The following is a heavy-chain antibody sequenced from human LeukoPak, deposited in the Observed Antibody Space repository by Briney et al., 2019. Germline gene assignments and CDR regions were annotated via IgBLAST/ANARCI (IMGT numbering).Heavy chain of an antibody. D-gene: IGHD3-16*01. Sequence: GRSLRLSCAASGFTFSSYSMNWVRQAPGKGLEWVSSISSSSSYIYYADSVKGRFTISRDNAKNSLYLQMNSLRAEDTAVYYCARVSVGGPDYWGQGTLVTVSS. CDR1: GFTFSSYS. V-gene: IGHV3-21*01. J-gene: IGHJ4*02. CDR3: ARVSVGGPDY. CDR2: ISSSSSYI.